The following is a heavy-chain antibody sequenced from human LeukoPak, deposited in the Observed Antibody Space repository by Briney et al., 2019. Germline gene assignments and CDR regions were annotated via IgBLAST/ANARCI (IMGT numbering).Heavy chain of an antibody. CDR3: ARHRDCSSGACYPDY. V-gene: IGHV5-10-1*01. J-gene: IGHJ4*02. CDR2: IAPSDSYT. CDR1: GYSFPNYW. D-gene: IGHD2-15*01. Sequence: GESLKISCKGSGYSFPNYWISWVRQMPGKGLEWMGSIAPSDSYTNYSPSFQGHVTISADKSISTALLQWSSLKASDTAMYYCARHRDCSSGACYPDYWGQGTLVTASS.